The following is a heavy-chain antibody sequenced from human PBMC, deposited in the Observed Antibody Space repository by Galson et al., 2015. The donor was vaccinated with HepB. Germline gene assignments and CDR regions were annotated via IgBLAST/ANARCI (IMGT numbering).Heavy chain of an antibody. D-gene: IGHD3-10*01. CDR1: GGSISSGGYY. CDR3: ARAPFPTMAKFRYFDL. CDR2: IYYSGST. V-gene: IGHV4-31*03. J-gene: IGHJ2*01. Sequence: TLSLTCTVSGGSISSGGYYWSWIRQHPGKGLEWIGYIYYSGSTYYNPSLKSRVTISVDTSKNQFSLKLSSVTAADTAVYYCARAPFPTMAKFRYFDLWGRGTLVTVSS.